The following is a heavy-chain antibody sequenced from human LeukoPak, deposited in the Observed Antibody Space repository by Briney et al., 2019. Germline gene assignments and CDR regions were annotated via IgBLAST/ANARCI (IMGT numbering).Heavy chain of an antibody. J-gene: IGHJ4*02. Sequence: ASVKVSCKASGYTFTSYGISWVRQAPGQGLEWMGWVSAYNGNTNYAQKLQGRVTMTTDTSTSTAYMELRSLRSDDTAVCYCARVDFWSGSLGSLPDYWGQGTLVTVSS. CDR2: VSAYNGNT. V-gene: IGHV1-18*01. CDR3: ARVDFWSGSLGSLPDY. CDR1: GYTFTSYG. D-gene: IGHD3-3*01.